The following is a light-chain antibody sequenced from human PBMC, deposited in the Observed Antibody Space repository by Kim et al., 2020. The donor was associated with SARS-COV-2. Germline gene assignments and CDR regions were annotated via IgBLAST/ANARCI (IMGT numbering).Light chain of an antibody. CDR2: INS. J-gene: IGLJ1*01. CDR3: QSYDSSLSGYV. Sequence: QRVTISCTGSFSNIGSGHDVHWYQQLPGTAPKLLIYINSNRPSGVPDRCSGSKSGTSASLAITGLQAEDEADYYCQSYDSSLSGYVFGAGTKVTVL. CDR1: FSNIGSGHD. V-gene: IGLV1-40*01.